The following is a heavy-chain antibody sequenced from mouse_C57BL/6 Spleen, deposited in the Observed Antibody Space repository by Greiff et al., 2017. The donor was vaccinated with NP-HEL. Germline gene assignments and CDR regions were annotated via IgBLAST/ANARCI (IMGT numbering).Heavy chain of an antibody. CDR1: GFSFNTYA. CDR3: VRMDSFDY. V-gene: IGHV10-1*01. CDR2: IRSESNNYAT. J-gene: IGHJ2*01. Sequence: EVQLQQSGGGLVQPKGSLKLSCAASGFSFNTYAMNWVRQAPGTGLEWVARIRSESNNYATYYADSVKDRFTISRDDSESMLYLQMNNLKTEDTAMYYCVRMDSFDYWGQGTTLTVSS.